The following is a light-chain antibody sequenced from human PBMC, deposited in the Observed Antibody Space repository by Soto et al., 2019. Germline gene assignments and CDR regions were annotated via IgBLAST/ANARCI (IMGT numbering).Light chain of an antibody. J-gene: IGKJ3*01. CDR2: KAS. CDR3: QQYNSYWGFT. Sequence: DIQMTQSPSTMSASVVDRVTITCRARQSISSWLAWYQQKPGKAPKLLIYKASSLESGVPSRFSGSGSGTEFTLTISSLQPDDFATYYCQQYNSYWGFTFGPGTKVDIK. V-gene: IGKV1-5*03. CDR1: QSISSW.